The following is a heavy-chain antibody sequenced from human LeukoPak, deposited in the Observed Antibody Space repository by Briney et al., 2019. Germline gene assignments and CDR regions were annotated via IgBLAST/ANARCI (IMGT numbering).Heavy chain of an antibody. CDR3: ARGRDHPPPDFWSGLYYYYYYMDV. V-gene: IGHV1-69*04. CDR2: IIPILGIA. Sequence: GASVKVSCKASGGTFSSYAISWVRQAPGQGLEWMGRIIPILGIANYAQKFQGRVTITADKSTSTAYMELSSLRSEDTAVYYCARGRDHPPPDFWSGLYYYYYYMDVWGKGTTVTVSS. D-gene: IGHD3-3*01. J-gene: IGHJ6*03. CDR1: GGTFSSYA.